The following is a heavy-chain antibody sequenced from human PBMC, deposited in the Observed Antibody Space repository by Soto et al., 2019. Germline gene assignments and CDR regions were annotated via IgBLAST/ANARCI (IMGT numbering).Heavy chain of an antibody. CDR2: ISWNSGTI. CDR3: ARGLSAVPSYLDY. Sequence: EVQLVESGGGLVQPGRSLRRSCVASGFTFDDYVMQWVRQVPGKGLEWVSGISWNSGTIDYADAVKGRFTISRDNAMNSLYLQMNSLRPEDTALYYCARGLSAVPSYLDYWGQGTLVTVSS. J-gene: IGHJ4*02. V-gene: IGHV3-9*01. D-gene: IGHD3-16*01. CDR1: GFTFDDYV.